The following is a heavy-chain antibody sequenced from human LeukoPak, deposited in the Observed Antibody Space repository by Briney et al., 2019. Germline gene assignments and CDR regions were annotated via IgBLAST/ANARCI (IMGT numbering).Heavy chain of an antibody. J-gene: IGHJ4*02. V-gene: IGHV3-74*01. D-gene: IGHD1-7*01. CDR2: INSDGSRT. CDR3: ARGSNWNLLRGNFDY. Sequence: PGGSLRLSCVASGFTFSSYWVHWVRQTPGKGLVWVSRINSDGSRTNYADSVKGRLTISRDNARNTLYLQMNSLRAEDTAVYYCARGSNWNLLRGNFDYWGQGTLVTVSS. CDR1: GFTFSSYW.